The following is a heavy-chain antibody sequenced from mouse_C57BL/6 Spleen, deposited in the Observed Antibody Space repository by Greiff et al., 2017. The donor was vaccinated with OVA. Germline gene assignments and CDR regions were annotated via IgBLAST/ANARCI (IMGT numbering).Heavy chain of an antibody. D-gene: IGHD1-1*01. J-gene: IGHJ2*01. Sequence: EVKVVESEGGLVQPGSSMKLSCTASGFTFSDYYMAWVRQVPEKGLEWVANINYDGSSTYYLDSLKSRFIISRDNAKNILYLQMSSLKSEDTATYYCARAGYYGSSYVFDYWGQGTTLTVSS. CDR1: GFTFSDYY. CDR2: INYDGSST. V-gene: IGHV5-16*01. CDR3: ARAGYYGSSYVFDY.